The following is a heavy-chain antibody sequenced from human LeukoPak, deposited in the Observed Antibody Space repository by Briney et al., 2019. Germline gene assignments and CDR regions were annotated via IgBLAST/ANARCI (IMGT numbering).Heavy chain of an antibody. Sequence: SETLSLTCTVSGYSISSGYYWGWIRQPPGKGLEWIGSIFHSGSTYYNPSLKSRVTISVDTSKNQFSLKLSSVTAADTAVYYCARAHSPYYYHYMDVWGKGTTVTVSS. D-gene: IGHD4-11*01. J-gene: IGHJ6*03. CDR2: IFHSGST. V-gene: IGHV4-38-2*02. CDR3: ARAHSPYYYHYMDV. CDR1: GYSISSGYY.